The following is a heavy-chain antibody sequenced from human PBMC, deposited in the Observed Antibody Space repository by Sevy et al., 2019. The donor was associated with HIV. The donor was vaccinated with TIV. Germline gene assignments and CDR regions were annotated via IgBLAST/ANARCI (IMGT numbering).Heavy chain of an antibody. V-gene: IGHV3-21*01. CDR3: ARVGYSYGSSDY. CDR1: GFTFSSYS. J-gene: IGHJ4*02. Sequence: GESRKISCAASGFTFSSYSMNWVRQAPGKGLEWVSSISSSSSYIYYADSVKGRFTISRDNAKNSLYLQMNSLRAEDTAVYYCARVGYSYGSSDYWGQGTLVTVSS. D-gene: IGHD5-18*01. CDR2: ISSSSSYI.